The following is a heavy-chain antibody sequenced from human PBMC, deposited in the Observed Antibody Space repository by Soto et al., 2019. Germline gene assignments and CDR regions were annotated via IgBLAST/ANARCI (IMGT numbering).Heavy chain of an antibody. CDR2: LYYSGST. V-gene: IGHV4-31*03. CDR3: ARAYGSGYMDV. Sequence: QVQLQESGPGLVKPSQTLSLTCTVSGGSISSGGYYWSWIRQHPGKGLEWIGYLYYSGSTYYHSSXKXRVTISVDTSKNQFSLKLSSVTAADTAVYYCARAYGSGYMDVWGQGTTVTVSS. CDR1: GGSISSGGYY. J-gene: IGHJ6*02. D-gene: IGHD3-10*01.